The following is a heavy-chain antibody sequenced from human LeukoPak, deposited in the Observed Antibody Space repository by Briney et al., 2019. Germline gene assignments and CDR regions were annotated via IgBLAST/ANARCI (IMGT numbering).Heavy chain of an antibody. V-gene: IGHV3-43*02. Sequence: PGGSLRLSCAASGFTFDDYAMHWVRQAPGKGLEWVSLISGEGGSKYYVDSVKGRFTISRDNSKNSLYLQMNSLRTDDTALYYCAKDPATRDGHGAWFDPWGQGTLVTVSS. CDR3: AKDPATRDGHGAWFDP. D-gene: IGHD5-24*01. CDR2: ISGEGGSK. J-gene: IGHJ5*02. CDR1: GFTFDDYA.